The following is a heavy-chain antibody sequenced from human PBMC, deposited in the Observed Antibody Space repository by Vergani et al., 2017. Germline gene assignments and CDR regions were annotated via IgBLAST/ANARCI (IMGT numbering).Heavy chain of an antibody. J-gene: IGHJ5*02. CDR1: GGSMSGYY. V-gene: IGHV4-59*01. CDR2: MYHSGST. Sequence: QVRLQESCPGLVKPSETLSLTCSVSGGSMSGYYWSWIRQPPGKELEWIGYMYHSGSTNYNPSLETRVTISGDTSKNQFSLKLNSVTAADTAVYYCGMVADFDGLGSRLLDLWGQGILVTVSS. D-gene: IGHD3-10*01. CDR3: GMVADFDGLGSRLLDL.